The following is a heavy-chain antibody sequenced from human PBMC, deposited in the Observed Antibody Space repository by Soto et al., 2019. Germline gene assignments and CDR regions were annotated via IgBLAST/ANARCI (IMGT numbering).Heavy chain of an antibody. J-gene: IGHJ4*02. CDR1: GFTFSSYA. CDR2: ISGSGGST. V-gene: IGHV3-23*01. D-gene: IGHD6-19*01. CDR3: AKDSGGSGCGDY. Sequence: GGSLRLSCAAYGFTFSSYAMSWVRQAPGKGLEWASAISGSGGSTYYADSVKGRFTISRDNSKNTLYLQMNSLRAEDTAVYYCAKDSGGSGCGDYWGQGTLVTVSS.